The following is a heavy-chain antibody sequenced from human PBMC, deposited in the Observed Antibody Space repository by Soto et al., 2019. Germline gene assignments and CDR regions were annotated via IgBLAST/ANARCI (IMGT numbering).Heavy chain of an antibody. Sequence: ASVKVSCKASGYTFTSYGISWVRQAPGQGLEWMGWISAYNGNTNYAQKLQGRVTMTTDTSTSTAYMELRSLRSDDTAVYYCARDSGSQDIVVVPAAIPFDYWGQGTLVTVS. D-gene: IGHD2-2*01. CDR2: ISAYNGNT. CDR3: ARDSGSQDIVVVPAAIPFDY. V-gene: IGHV1-18*01. J-gene: IGHJ4*02. CDR1: GYTFTSYG.